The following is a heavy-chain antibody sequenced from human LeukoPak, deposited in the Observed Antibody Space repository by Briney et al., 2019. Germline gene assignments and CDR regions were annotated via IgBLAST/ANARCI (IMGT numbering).Heavy chain of an antibody. CDR3: ARDRYYDSSGYFKSYYYYYYMDV. CDR2: INHSGST. Sequence: SETLSLTCAVYGGSFSGYYWSWIRQPPGKGLEWIGEINHSGSTNYNPSLKSRVTISVDTSKNQFSLKLSSVTAADTAVYYCARDRYYDSSGYFKSYYYYYYMDVWGKGTTVTVSS. D-gene: IGHD3-22*01. CDR1: GGSFSGYY. J-gene: IGHJ6*03. V-gene: IGHV4-34*01.